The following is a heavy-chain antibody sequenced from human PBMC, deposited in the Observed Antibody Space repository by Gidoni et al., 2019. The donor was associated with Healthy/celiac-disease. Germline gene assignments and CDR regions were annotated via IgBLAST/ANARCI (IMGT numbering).Heavy chain of an antibody. D-gene: IGHD6-19*01. CDR3: AKAPEQWLVKGGEYFQH. J-gene: IGHJ1*01. V-gene: IGHV3-30*18. Sequence: QVQLVESGGGVVQPGRSLRLSCSASGFTFSSYGMHWVRQAPGKGLEWVAVISYDGSNKYYADSVKGRFTISRDNSKNTLYLQMNSLRAEDTAVYYCAKAPEQWLVKGGEYFQHWGQGTLVTVSS. CDR1: GFTFSSYG. CDR2: ISYDGSNK.